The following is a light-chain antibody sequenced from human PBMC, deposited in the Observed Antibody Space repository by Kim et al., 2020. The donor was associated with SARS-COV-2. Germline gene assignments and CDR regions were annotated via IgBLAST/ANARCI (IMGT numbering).Light chain of an antibody. CDR1: SSDVGSYNH. CDR2: EVN. CDR3: CSFATDSTYV. J-gene: IGLJ1*01. V-gene: IGLV2-23*02. Sequence: QSALTQPASVSGSPGQSITISCTATSSDVGSYNHVSWYQHHPGKAPKLMMYEVNKRPSGVSNRFSGSKSGNTASLTIAGLQAEDEADYYCCSFATDSTYVFGTGTQLTVL.